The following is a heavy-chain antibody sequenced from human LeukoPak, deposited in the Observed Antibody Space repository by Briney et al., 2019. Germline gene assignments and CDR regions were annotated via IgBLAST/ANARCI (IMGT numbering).Heavy chain of an antibody. CDR3: ARGRWLPLPDQ. Sequence: SETLSLTCAVYGGSFSGYFWSWIRQPPGKGLEWIGYIYYSGSTGYSPSLKSRVTISVDTSKNQFSLKLTSVTAADTAVYYCARGRWLPLPDQWGQGTLVTVSS. D-gene: IGHD5-24*01. J-gene: IGHJ4*02. V-gene: IGHV4-59*01. CDR1: GGSFSGYF. CDR2: IYYSGST.